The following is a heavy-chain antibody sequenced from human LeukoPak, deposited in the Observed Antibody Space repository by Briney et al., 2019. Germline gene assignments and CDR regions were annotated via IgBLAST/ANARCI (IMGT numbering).Heavy chain of an antibody. CDR2: ITISSRYI. CDR3: ARDYGGNSDY. Sequence: PGGSLRLSCAASGFTFSSYTMNWVRQDPWKGLEWVSSITISSRYIYHADSVKGRFTISRDNAKNSLYLQMNSLRAEDTAVYYCARDYGGNSDYWGQGTLVTVSS. D-gene: IGHD4-23*01. V-gene: IGHV3-21*01. J-gene: IGHJ4*02. CDR1: GFTFSSYT.